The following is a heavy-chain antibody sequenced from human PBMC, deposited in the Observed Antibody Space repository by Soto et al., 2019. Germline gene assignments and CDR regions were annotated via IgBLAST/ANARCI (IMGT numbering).Heavy chain of an antibody. CDR3: AREGNYNSGGY. CDR2: LYSGGGT. J-gene: IGHJ4*02. V-gene: IGHV3-53*01. D-gene: IGHD1-1*01. Sequence: GGSLRLSCAASGFTVSSNYMSWVRQAPGKGLEWISVLYSGGGTYYADSVKGRFTISRDNSKNTLYLQMNSLRAEDTAVYYCAREGNYNSGGYWGQGTLVTVSS. CDR1: GFTVSSNY.